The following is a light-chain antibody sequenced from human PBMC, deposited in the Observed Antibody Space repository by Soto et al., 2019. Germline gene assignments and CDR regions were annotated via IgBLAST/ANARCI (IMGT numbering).Light chain of an antibody. CDR3: QHWVDYMWT. CDR1: QSISSW. CDR2: KAS. J-gene: IGKJ1*01. Sequence: DIHLTQSPSTLSASVGDRVTITCRASQSISSWLAWYQQKPGKAPKLLIYKASTLGSGVPSRFSGGGSGTEFTLTISSLQPDDFATYYCQHWVDYMWTFGQGTKVEIK. V-gene: IGKV1-5*03.